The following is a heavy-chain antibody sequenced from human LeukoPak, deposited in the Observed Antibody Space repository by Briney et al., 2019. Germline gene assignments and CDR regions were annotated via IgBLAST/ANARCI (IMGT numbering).Heavy chain of an antibody. Sequence: GGPLRLSCAASGLSFSSFAMSWVRQGPARGLEWVSSIRGNGETFYADSVKGRFTLSSDSSRNTVYFQLNSLRVEDTAVYYCTRDIVWLQLEHWGQGALVTVSS. D-gene: IGHD5-24*01. CDR1: GLSFSSFA. J-gene: IGHJ4*02. V-gene: IGHV3-23*01. CDR2: IRGNGET. CDR3: TRDIVWLQLEH.